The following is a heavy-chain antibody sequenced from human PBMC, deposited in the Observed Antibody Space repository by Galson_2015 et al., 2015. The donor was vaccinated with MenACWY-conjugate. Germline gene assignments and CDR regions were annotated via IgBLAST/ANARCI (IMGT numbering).Heavy chain of an antibody. V-gene: IGHV4-59*01. CDR2: IFYSGGS. D-gene: IGHD3-3*01. CDR3: ASNYTSPTSEAFDV. CDR1: RGSLSPFL. J-gene: IGHJ3*01. Sequence: ENPSPTRTVFRGSLSPFLWSWVRPPPGKGVGGVWAIFYSGGSNYKPPLRGRVTMSSDTSKNPISLHLRSVTAADTAVYFCASNYTSPTSEAFDVWGQGTTVIISS.